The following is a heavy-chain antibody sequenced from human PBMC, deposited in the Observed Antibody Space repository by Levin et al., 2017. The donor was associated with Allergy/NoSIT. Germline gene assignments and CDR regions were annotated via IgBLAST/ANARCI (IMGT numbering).Heavy chain of an antibody. J-gene: IGHJ4*02. V-gene: IGHV4-59*12. CDR2: IYSNGRG. CDR1: DDSFSNYY. Sequence: SETLSLTCTVSDDSFSNYYWSWVRQPPGKGLEWIGYIYSNGRGNYNPSLKSRVTMSIDTSKNQFSLKLTAVTAADTAVYYCAGGSLLPYYFDYWGPGTLVTVSS. CDR3: AGGSLLPYYFDY.